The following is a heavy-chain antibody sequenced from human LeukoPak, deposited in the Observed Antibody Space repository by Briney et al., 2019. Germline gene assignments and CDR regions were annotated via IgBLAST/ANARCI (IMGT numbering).Heavy chain of an antibody. D-gene: IGHD4/OR15-4a*01. J-gene: IGHJ4*02. V-gene: IGHV1-18*01. CDR1: GYTLTNYD. Sequence: GASVKVSCKASGYTLTNYDITWVRQAPGQGLEWMGWVSTHNGNTNYAQNLQGRVTMTTDTSTSTAYMELRSLKSDDTAVYYCARLAYGANYIDFWGQGTLVTVSS. CDR2: VSTHNGNT. CDR3: ARLAYGANYIDF.